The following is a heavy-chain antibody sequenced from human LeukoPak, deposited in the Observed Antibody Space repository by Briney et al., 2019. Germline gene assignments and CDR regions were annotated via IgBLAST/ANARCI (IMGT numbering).Heavy chain of an antibody. Sequence: SETLSLTCTVSGGSISSSSYYWGWIRQPPGKGLEWIGSIYYSGSTYYNPSLKSRVTISVDTSKNQFSLKLSSVTAADTAVYYCARRPITMIRRGYFDSWGQGTLVTVSS. CDR2: IYYSGST. V-gene: IGHV4-39*07. CDR1: GGSISSSSYY. D-gene: IGHD3-10*01. J-gene: IGHJ4*02. CDR3: ARRPITMIRRGYFDS.